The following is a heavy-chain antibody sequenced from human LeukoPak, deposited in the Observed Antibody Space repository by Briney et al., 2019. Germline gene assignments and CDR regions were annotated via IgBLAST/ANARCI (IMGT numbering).Heavy chain of an antibody. CDR3: ARVSRGNSIGGDY. V-gene: IGHV4-34*01. Sequence: SETLSLTCAVYGGSFSGYYWSWIRQPPGKGLEWIGEINHSGSTNYNPSLKSRVTISVDTSKNQFSLKLSSVTAADTAMYYCARVSRGNSIGGDYWGQGTLVTVSS. CDR2: INHSGST. CDR1: GGSFSGYY. D-gene: IGHD4-23*01. J-gene: IGHJ4*02.